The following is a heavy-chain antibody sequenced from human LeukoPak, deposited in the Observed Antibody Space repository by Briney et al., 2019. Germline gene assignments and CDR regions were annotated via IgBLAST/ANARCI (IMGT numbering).Heavy chain of an antibody. CDR3: ARSYDYVWGSYRPNWFDP. Sequence: PSETLSLTCTVSGGSISSYYWSWIRQPPGKGLEWIGYIYYSGSTNYNPSLKSRVTISVDTSQNQFSLKLSSVTAADAAVYYCARSYDYVWGSYRPNWFDPWGQGTLVTVSS. J-gene: IGHJ5*02. D-gene: IGHD3-16*02. CDR1: GGSISSYY. V-gene: IGHV4-59*01. CDR2: IYYSGST.